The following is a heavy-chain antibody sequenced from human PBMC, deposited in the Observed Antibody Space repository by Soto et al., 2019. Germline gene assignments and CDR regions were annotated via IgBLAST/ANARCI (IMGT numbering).Heavy chain of an antibody. CDR3: ARHGDNWNYGGFYYYYGMDV. V-gene: IGHV4-39*01. Sequence: ASETLSLTCTVSCGSISSSSYYWGWIRQPPGKGLEWIGSIYYSGSTYYNPSLKSRVTISVDTSKNQFSLKLSSVTAADTAVYYCARHGDNWNYGGFYYYYGMDVWGQGTTVTVSS. D-gene: IGHD1-7*01. CDR1: CGSISSSSYY. CDR2: IYYSGST. J-gene: IGHJ6*02.